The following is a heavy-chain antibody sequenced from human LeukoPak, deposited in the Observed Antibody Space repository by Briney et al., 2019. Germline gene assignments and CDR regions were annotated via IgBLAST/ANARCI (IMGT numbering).Heavy chain of an antibody. CDR2: ISASGGTI. CDR1: GFTFSSYS. J-gene: IGHJ6*04. D-gene: IGHD3-10*02. CDR3: AELGITMIGGV. V-gene: IGHV3-48*04. Sequence: QPGGSLRLSCAASGFTFSSYSMNWVRQAPGKGLEWVSSISASGGTIYYADSVKGRFTISRDNAKNSLYLQMNSLRAEDTAVYYCAELGITMIGGVWGKGTTVTISS.